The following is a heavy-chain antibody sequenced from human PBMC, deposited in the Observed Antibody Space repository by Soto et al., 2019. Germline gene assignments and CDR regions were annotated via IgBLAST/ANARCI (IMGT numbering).Heavy chain of an antibody. Sequence: GGSLRLSCAASGFTVSSNYMSWVRQAPGKGLEWVSVIYSGGSTYYADSVKGRFTISRDNSKNTLYLQMNSLRAEDTAVYYCARIVVVVAATPRDAFDIWGQGTMVTVSS. D-gene: IGHD2-15*01. J-gene: IGHJ3*02. CDR2: IYSGGST. CDR3: ARIVVVVAATPRDAFDI. V-gene: IGHV3-66*01. CDR1: GFTVSSNY.